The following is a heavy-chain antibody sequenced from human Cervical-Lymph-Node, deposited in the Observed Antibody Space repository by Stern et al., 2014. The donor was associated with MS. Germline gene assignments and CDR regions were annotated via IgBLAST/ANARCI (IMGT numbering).Heavy chain of an antibody. CDR2: IRNKANSYTT. CDR1: GFIFSDHY. J-gene: IGHJ4*02. CDR3: ARAPTGNIHDY. V-gene: IGHV3-72*01. D-gene: IGHD4-23*01. Sequence: VQLVASGGGLVQPGGSLRLSCAASGFIFSDHYMDWVRQAPGKGLEWVGRIRNKANSYTTEYAASVKGRFTISRDDSKNSLYLQMNSLKTEDTAIYYCARAPTGNIHDYWGQGTLVTVSS.